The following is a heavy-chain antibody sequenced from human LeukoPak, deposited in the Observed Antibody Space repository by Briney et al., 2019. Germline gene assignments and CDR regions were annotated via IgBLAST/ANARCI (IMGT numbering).Heavy chain of an antibody. V-gene: IGHV4-61*02. J-gene: IGHJ4*02. D-gene: IGHD3-22*01. CDR3: AREILSSGYYYYFDY. CDR1: GNSISSGDYY. CDR2: IYTSGST. Sequence: SGPTLVKPSQTLSLTWTVSGNSISSGDYYWSWIRQPAGKGLEWLGRIYTSGSTTYNPSLKSRVTISGDTSENQFSLKLSSVTAADTAVYYCAREILSSGYYYYFDYWGQGTLVTVSS.